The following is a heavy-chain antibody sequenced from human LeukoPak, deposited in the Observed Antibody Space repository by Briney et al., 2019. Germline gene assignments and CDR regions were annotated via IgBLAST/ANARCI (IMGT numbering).Heavy chain of an antibody. V-gene: IGHV3-33*08. Sequence: GGSLRLPCAASGFTFNSYWMSWVRQAPGKGLEWVAHIWFDGSNKYFADSVKGRFTISRDNSKNTLYLQMNSLRAEDTAVYYCARDGRSGPHFDSWGQGTLVTVSS. CDR1: GFTFNSYW. CDR3: ARDGRSGPHFDS. CDR2: IWFDGSNK. J-gene: IGHJ4*02. D-gene: IGHD1-1*01.